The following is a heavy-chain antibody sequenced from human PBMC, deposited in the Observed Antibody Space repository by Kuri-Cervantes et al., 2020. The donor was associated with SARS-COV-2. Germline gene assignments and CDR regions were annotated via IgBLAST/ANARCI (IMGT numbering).Heavy chain of an antibody. Sequence: ESLKISCAVSGGSFSDYYWSWVRQPPGKGLEWIGEINHSGSTNYNPSLKSRVTISVDTSKNQFSLKLSSVTAADTAVYYCARYCSSTSCPGATAFDIWGQGTMVTVSS. CDR2: INHSGST. D-gene: IGHD2-2*01. CDR1: GGSFSDYY. CDR3: ARYCSSTSCPGATAFDI. J-gene: IGHJ3*02. V-gene: IGHV4-34*01.